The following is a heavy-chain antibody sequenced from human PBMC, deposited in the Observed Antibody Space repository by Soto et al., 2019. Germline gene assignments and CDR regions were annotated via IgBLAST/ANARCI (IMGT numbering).Heavy chain of an antibody. J-gene: IGHJ4*02. V-gene: IGHV3-74*01. CDR1: GFTFSSHW. CDR3: ARDSSPYYDFWSGFYTYFDY. CDR2: INSDGSST. Sequence: GSLRLCSGVSGFTFSSHWMHWISQAPGKGLVWVSRINSDGSSTNYADSVKGRFTISRDNAKNMLYLQMNSLGADDTAVYYCARDSSPYYDFWSGFYTYFDYWGQGALVTVSS. D-gene: IGHD3-3*01.